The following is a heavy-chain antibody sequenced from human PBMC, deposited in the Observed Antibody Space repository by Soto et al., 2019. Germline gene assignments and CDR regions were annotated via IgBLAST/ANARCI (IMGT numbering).Heavy chain of an antibody. Sequence: QVQLVESGGGVVQPGRSLRLSCAASGFTFSSYGMHWVSQAPGMGLEWVAVISYDGSNKYYADSVKGRFTISRDNSKNTLYLQINSLRAEDTAVYYCAKDLNGSGSYYYYYGMDAWGQGTTVTVSS. D-gene: IGHD3-10*01. CDR2: ISYDGSNK. J-gene: IGHJ6*02. CDR3: AKDLNGSGSYYYYYGMDA. V-gene: IGHV3-30*18. CDR1: GFTFSSYG.